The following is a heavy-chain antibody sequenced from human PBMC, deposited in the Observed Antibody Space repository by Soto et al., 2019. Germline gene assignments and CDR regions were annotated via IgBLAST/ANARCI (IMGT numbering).Heavy chain of an antibody. CDR3: AKVHSYYYGSGSYLGAFDI. J-gene: IGHJ3*02. V-gene: IGHV3-23*01. CDR2: ISGSGGST. Sequence: EVQLLESGGGLVQPGGSLRLSCAASGFTFSSYAMSWVRQAPGKGLEWVSAISGSGGSTYYADSVKGRFTISRDNSKNPLYLQMNSLRAEDTAVYYCAKVHSYYYGSGSYLGAFDIWGQGTMVTVSS. CDR1: GFTFSSYA. D-gene: IGHD3-10*01.